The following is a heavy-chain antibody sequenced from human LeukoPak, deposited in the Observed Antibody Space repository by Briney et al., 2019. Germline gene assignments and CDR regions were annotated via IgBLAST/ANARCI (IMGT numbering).Heavy chain of an antibody. D-gene: IGHD2/OR15-2a*01. CDR3: AKGIDSDYYYMDV. Sequence: GGSLRLSCAASGFTFSSYGMHWVRQAPGKGLEWVSGISWNSGSRGYADSVKGRFTISRDNAKNSLYLQMNSLRAEDTALYYCAKGIDSDYYYMDVWGKGTTVTVSS. V-gene: IGHV3-9*01. J-gene: IGHJ6*03. CDR1: GFTFSSYG. CDR2: ISWNSGSR.